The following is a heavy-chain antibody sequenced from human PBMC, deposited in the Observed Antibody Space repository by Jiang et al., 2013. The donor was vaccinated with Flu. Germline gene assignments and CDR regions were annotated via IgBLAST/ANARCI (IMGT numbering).Heavy chain of an antibody. CDR3: ARHWGTVVSPSYYYGLDV. CDR1: RGSFSGYY. D-gene: IGHD4-23*01. CDR2: INHSGST. Sequence: LLKPSETLSLTCAVYRGSFSGYYWSWIRQPPGKGLEWIGEINHSGSTKYNPSLENRVTISVDTSKNQFSLKLTSVTAADTATYYCARHWGTVVSPSYYYGLDVWGQGTTVTVAS. V-gene: IGHV4-34*01. J-gene: IGHJ6*02.